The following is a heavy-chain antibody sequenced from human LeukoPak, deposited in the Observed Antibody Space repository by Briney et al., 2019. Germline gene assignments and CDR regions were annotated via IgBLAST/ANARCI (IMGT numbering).Heavy chain of an antibody. D-gene: IGHD1-26*01. CDR2: INHSGST. CDR3: ARMGAGDY. V-gene: IGHV4-39*07. Sequence: SETLSLTCTVSGGSISSGGYYWSWIRQPPGKGLEWIGEINHSGSTNYNPSLKSRVTISVDTSKNQFSLKLSSVTAADTAVYYCARMGAGDYWGQGTLVTVSS. CDR1: GGSISSGGYY. J-gene: IGHJ4*02.